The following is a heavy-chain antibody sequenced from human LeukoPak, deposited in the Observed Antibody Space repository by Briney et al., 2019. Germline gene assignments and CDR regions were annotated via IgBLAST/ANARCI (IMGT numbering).Heavy chain of an antibody. D-gene: IGHD7-27*01. Sequence: ASVKVSCKAFGGTFSSYAISWVRQAPGQGLEWMGRIIPILGIANYAQKFQGRVTITADKSTSTAYMELSSLRSEDTAVYYCARASNWGSADYWGQGTLVTVSS. CDR2: IIPILGIA. CDR3: ARASNWGSADY. J-gene: IGHJ4*02. V-gene: IGHV1-69*04. CDR1: GGTFSSYA.